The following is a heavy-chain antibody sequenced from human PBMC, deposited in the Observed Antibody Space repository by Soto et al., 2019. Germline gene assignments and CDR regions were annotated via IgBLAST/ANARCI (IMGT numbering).Heavy chain of an antibody. CDR2: NSSKGGTT. Sequence: EVQRAESGGGMVQPGVALRLSCVASGFTSSTYDMHWLRPDPGKGLAYVSSNSSKGGTTYSGNSVQGRFTISRDNSKNTLDLQLGMRKTEDMAVDYSVRRVSGNYDDWGQGNLVTVSS. V-gene: IGHV3-64*01. J-gene: IGHJ4*02. CDR1: GFTSSTYD. CDR3: VRRVSGNYDD. D-gene: IGHD1-7*01.